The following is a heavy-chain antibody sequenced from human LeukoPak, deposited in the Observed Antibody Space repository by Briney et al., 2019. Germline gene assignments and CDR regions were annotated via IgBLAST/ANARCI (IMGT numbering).Heavy chain of an antibody. Sequence: GGSLRLSCAASGFTFSSYAMSWVRQAPGKGLEWVSYISSSSSTIYYADSVKGRFTISRDNAKNSLYLQMNSLRAEDTAVYYCARARGYSYGSYFDYWGQGTLVTVSS. CDR1: GFTFSSYA. V-gene: IGHV3-48*01. D-gene: IGHD5-18*01. CDR3: ARARGYSYGSYFDY. J-gene: IGHJ4*02. CDR2: ISSSSSTI.